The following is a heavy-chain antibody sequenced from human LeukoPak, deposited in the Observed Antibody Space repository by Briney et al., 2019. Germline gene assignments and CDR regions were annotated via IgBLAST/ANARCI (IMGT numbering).Heavy chain of an antibody. CDR3: AKDLRRMTTVTYGP. Sequence: RGSLRLSCAASGFTFSSYGMHWVRQAPGKGLEWVAFIRYDGSNKYYADSVKGRFTISRDNSKNTLYLQMNSLRAEDTAVYYCAKDLRRMTTVTYGPWGQGTLVTVSS. V-gene: IGHV3-30*02. D-gene: IGHD4-11*01. CDR1: GFTFSSYG. J-gene: IGHJ5*02. CDR2: IRYDGSNK.